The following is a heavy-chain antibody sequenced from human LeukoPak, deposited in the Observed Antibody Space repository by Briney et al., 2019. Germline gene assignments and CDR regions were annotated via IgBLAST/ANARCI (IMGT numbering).Heavy chain of an antibody. V-gene: IGHV1-2*02. CDR1: GYTFTGYY. Sequence: ASVKVSCKASGYTFTGYYMHWVRQAPGQGLEWMGWINPNSGGTNYAQKFQGRVTMTRDTSISTAYMELSRLRSDDTAVYYCARDQNSGWSDAFDIWGQGTMVTVSS. J-gene: IGHJ3*02. CDR2: INPNSGGT. D-gene: IGHD6-19*01. CDR3: ARDQNSGWSDAFDI.